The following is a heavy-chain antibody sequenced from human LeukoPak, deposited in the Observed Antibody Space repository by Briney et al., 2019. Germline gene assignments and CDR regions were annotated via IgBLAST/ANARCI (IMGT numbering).Heavy chain of an antibody. CDR2: ISKDGSNK. J-gene: IGHJ4*02. V-gene: IGHV3-30*18. CDR1: GFTFSSYG. Sequence: GRSLRLSCAASGFTFSSYGLHWVRQAPGKGLESVAVISKDGSNKYYADSVKGRFTISRDNSKNTLYLQMNSLRAEDTAVYYCAKALGGYSYGHLFDYWGQGTLVTVSS. CDR3: AKALGGYSYGHLFDY. D-gene: IGHD5-18*01.